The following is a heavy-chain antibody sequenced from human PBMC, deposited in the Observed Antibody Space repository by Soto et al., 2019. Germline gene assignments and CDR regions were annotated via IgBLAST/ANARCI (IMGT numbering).Heavy chain of an antibody. CDR3: ARRYGGNFDY. Sequence: SETLSLTCTVSGGSISSGGYYWSWIRQDPGKGLEWIGYIYYSGSTYYNPSLKSRVTISVDTSKNQFSLKLSSVTAADTAVYYCARRYGGNFDYWGQGTLVTVSS. J-gene: IGHJ4*02. D-gene: IGHD2-15*01. V-gene: IGHV4-31*03. CDR1: GGSISSGGYY. CDR2: IYYSGST.